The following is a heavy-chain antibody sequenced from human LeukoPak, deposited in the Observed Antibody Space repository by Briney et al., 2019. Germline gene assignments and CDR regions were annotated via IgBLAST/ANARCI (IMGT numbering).Heavy chain of an antibody. J-gene: IGHJ4*02. CDR1: EFTFSNYW. CDR3: ARGHVPGSVRHWDY. V-gene: IGHV3-74*01. CDR2: IIGDGSSI. Sequence: GGSLRLSCVGTEFTFSNYWMHWVRQAPGRGLEWVARIIGDGSSISYADSVKGRLTISRDNTKNTLYLQMNSLRAEDTAVYYCARGHVPGSVRHWDYWGQGTLATVAS. D-gene: IGHD3-10*01.